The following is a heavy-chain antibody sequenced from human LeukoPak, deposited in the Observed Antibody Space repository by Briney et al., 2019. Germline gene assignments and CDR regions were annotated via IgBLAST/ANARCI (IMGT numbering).Heavy chain of an antibody. CDR1: GYTFTSYG. CDR3: ARSSWGVLVYYYGMDV. Sequence: ASVKVSCKASGYTFTSYGISWVRQAPGQGLEWMEWISAYNGNTNYAQKLQGRVTMTTDTSTSTAYMELRSLRSDDTAVYYCARSSWGVLVYYYGMDVWGQGTTVTVSS. CDR2: ISAYNGNT. J-gene: IGHJ6*02. D-gene: IGHD3-16*01. V-gene: IGHV1-18*01.